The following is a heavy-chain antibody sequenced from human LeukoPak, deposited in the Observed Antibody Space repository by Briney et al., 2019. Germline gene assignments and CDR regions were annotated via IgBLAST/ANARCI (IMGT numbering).Heavy chain of an antibody. D-gene: IGHD1-26*01. J-gene: IGHJ6*03. V-gene: IGHV3-48*01. Sequence: GESLRLSCAASGFTFNIYSMNWVPPAPGKALEGISYISSRSNTIYYPDPVKGRFTISRDNHKNSLYLHMNSLRADAPSLYFCARDPYSGSYGAYYYYYMVVWGKGTTVTISS. CDR1: GFTFNIYS. CDR3: ARDPYSGSYGAYYYYYMVV. CDR2: ISSRSNTI.